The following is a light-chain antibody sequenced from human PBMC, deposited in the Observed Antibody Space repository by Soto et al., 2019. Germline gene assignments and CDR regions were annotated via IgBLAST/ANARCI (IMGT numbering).Light chain of an antibody. Sequence: QSVLTQPASVSGSPGQSITISCTGTSSDVGGYNYVSWYQQHPGKAPKLMIYDVSNRPSGVSNRFSGSKSGNTASLTFSGLQAEDEADYYCSSYTSSSTPFVFGTGTKGTVL. CDR2: DVS. J-gene: IGLJ1*01. CDR3: SSYTSSSTPFV. CDR1: SSDVGGYNY. V-gene: IGLV2-14*01.